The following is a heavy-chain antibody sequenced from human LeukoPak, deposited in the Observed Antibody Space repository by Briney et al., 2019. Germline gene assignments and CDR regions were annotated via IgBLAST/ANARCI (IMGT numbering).Heavy chain of an antibody. D-gene: IGHD4-17*01. CDR1: GDSLRYNF. J-gene: IGHJ6*04. V-gene: IGHV4-59*08. CDR3: ARHVYGKGMYV. CDR2: MSSGGTA. Sequence: SETLSLTCTVSGDSLRYNFWGWIPQPPGKGLECVGYMSSGGTAYNPSLKGRLTISIDTSRSQFSLTLGSVTAADTAVYYCARHVYGKGMYVWGKGTTVTVSS.